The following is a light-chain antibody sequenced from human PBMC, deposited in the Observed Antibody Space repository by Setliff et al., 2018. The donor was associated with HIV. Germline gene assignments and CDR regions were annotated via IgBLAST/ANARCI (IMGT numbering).Light chain of an antibody. Sequence: QSALTQPASVSGSPGQSITISCTGTSSDVGTYNFVSWYQQHPGKAPKLMIYDVSNRPSGFSNRFSGSKSGNTASLTISGLQAEDEADYYCFSYTSNNSGVFGTGTKVTVL. V-gene: IGLV2-14*03. CDR2: DVS. CDR1: SSDVGTYNF. J-gene: IGLJ1*01. CDR3: FSYTSNNSGV.